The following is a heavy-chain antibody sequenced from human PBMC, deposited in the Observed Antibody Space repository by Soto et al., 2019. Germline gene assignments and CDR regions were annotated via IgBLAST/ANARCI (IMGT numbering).Heavy chain of an antibody. CDR3: AKGLSGSGAYQWFDP. Sequence: EVQLLESGGGMVQPGGSLRLSSAASAFTFSRFAMSWVRQTPGNGLEWVSAISGGGDNTFYADSVKGRFTISRDNSKNTLYLKMHGLRVEDTAVYYCAKGLSGSGAYQWFDPWGQGTLVTVSS. V-gene: IGHV3-23*01. CDR2: ISGGGDNT. D-gene: IGHD3-10*01. J-gene: IGHJ5*02. CDR1: AFTFSRFA.